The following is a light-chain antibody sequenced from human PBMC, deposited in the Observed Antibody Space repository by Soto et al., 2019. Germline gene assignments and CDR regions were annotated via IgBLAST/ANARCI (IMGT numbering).Light chain of an antibody. Sequence: QSALTQPASVSGSPGQSSTISCTGTSSDVGSYNHVSWYQQYPGKAPKLMIDEVSNRPSGVSNRFSGSKSGNTASLTISGLQAEDEAEYYCSSYTSSPSLVFCTGTKVTVL. CDR3: SSYTSSPSLV. J-gene: IGLJ1*01. CDR2: EVS. V-gene: IGLV2-14*01. CDR1: SSDVGSYNH.